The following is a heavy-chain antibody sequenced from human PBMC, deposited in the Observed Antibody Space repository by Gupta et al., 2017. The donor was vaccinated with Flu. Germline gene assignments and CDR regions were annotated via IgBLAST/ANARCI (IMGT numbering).Heavy chain of an antibody. Sequence: EVQLLESGGGLVQPGGSLRLSCAASGFTFSRYAMSWVRQAPGKGLEWVSDISGSGGSTYYADSVKGRFTISRDNSKNTVYLQMNSLRAEDTAIYYCAKGPSSNGYYIYSCDSWGQGTLVTVSS. CDR1: GFTFSRYA. CDR2: ISGSGGST. CDR3: AKGPSSNGYYIYSCDS. J-gene: IGHJ4*02. V-gene: IGHV3-23*01. D-gene: IGHD3-22*01.